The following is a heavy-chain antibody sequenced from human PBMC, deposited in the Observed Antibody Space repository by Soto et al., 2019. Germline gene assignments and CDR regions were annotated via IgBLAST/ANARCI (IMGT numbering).Heavy chain of an antibody. CDR2: INQDGSEK. CDR3: ARAHPRNNSYAMDV. Sequence: EVQLVESGGGLVQPGGSLRLSCVASGFSFRSYWMTWVRQAPGKGLEWVANINQDGSEKYYVDSVKGRFTFSRDNAKNSVYLQMNRRRVEDTAVYYCARAHPRNNSYAMDVWGQGTTVTVSS. J-gene: IGHJ6*02. CDR1: GFSFRSYW. V-gene: IGHV3-7*01.